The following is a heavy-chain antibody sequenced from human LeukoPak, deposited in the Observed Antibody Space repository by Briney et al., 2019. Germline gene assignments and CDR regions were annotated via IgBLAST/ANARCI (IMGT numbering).Heavy chain of an antibody. D-gene: IGHD2-2*01. CDR2: IYTSGST. CDR3: ARDELGYCSSTSCYEGYYYYYYMDV. Sequence: SETLSLTCTASGGSISSYYWSWIRQPAGKGLEWIGRIYTSGSTNYNPSLKSRVTMSVDTSKNQFSLKLSSVTAADTAVYYCARDELGYCSSTSCYEGYYYYYYMDVWGKGTTVTVSS. V-gene: IGHV4-4*07. J-gene: IGHJ6*03. CDR1: GGSISSYY.